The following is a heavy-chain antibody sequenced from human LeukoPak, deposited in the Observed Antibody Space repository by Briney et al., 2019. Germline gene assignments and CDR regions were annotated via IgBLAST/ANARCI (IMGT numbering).Heavy chain of an antibody. Sequence: PSENLSLTCAVYGGSFSNYYWSWIRQPPGKGLEWIGEINHSGNTNYNPSLKSRVTISVDTSKNQFSLRLMSVTAADSAVYYCAGSTYIGLDFWGQGTLVTVSS. D-gene: IGHD2-15*01. J-gene: IGHJ4*02. CDR2: INHSGNT. CDR3: AGSTYIGLDF. V-gene: IGHV4-34*01. CDR1: GGSFSNYY.